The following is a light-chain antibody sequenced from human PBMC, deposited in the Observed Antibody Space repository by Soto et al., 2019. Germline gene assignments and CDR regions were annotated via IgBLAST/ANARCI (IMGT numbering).Light chain of an antibody. CDR3: QQRSNWPPIT. V-gene: IGKV3-11*01. Sequence: EIVLTQSTATLSLSPGERATLSCRASQIVSSYLAWYQQKPGQAPRLLIYDASNRATGIPARFSGSGSGTDFTLTISSLEPEDFAVYYCQQRSNWPPITFGQGTRLEIK. J-gene: IGKJ5*01. CDR1: QIVSSY. CDR2: DAS.